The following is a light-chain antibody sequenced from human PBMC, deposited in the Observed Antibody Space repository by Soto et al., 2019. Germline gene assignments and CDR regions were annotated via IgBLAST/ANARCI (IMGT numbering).Light chain of an antibody. Sequence: EILMTQSPGTLFLSPGEGVILSCRASQSVTVNSLAWYQQKPGQAPRLLIYAASTRAAAVPDRFTGSGSGTDFDLTISRLEPEDFGVYYCQQYGDSPLTSGPGTKVDIK. V-gene: IGKV3-20*01. CDR3: QQYGDSPLT. J-gene: IGKJ3*01. CDR1: QSVTVNS. CDR2: AAS.